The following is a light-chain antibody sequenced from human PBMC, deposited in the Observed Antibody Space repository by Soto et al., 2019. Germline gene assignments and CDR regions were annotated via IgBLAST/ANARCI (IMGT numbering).Light chain of an antibody. CDR2: EVT. V-gene: IGLV2-8*01. Sequence: QSVLTQPPSASGSPGQSLTISCTGTSSDVGGYNYVSWYQQHPGKAPKLMIYEVTKRPSDIPDRFSGSKSGNTASLTVSGLQAEDEADYYCAAWDDSLNGWVFGGGTQLTVL. CDR3: AAWDDSLNGWV. J-gene: IGLJ3*02. CDR1: SSDVGGYNY.